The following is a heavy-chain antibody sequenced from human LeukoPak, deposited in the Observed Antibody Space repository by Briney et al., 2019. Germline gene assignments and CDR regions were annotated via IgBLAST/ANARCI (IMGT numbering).Heavy chain of an antibody. J-gene: IGHJ3*02. CDR2: VIPIFGTA. V-gene: IGHV1-69*13. D-gene: IGHD3-10*01. CDR3: ARVRYYYNSFEAFDI. CDR1: GGTFSSYA. Sequence: SVKISCKASGGTFSSYAISWVRQAPGQGLEWMGGVIPIFGTANYAQKFQGRVTITADESTSTAYMELSSLRSEDTAVYYCARVRYYYNSFEAFDIWGQGTMVTVSS.